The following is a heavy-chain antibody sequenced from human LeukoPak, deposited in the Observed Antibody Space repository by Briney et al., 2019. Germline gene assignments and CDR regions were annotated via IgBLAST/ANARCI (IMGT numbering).Heavy chain of an antibody. D-gene: IGHD3-10*01. CDR3: TREIWFGELSLDY. Sequence: GGSLRLSCTASGFTFGDYSMSWVRQAPGKGLEWVGFIRSKAYGGTTEYAASVKGRFTISRDDSKSIAYLQMNSLKTEDTAVYYCTREIWFGELSLDYWGQGTLVTVSS. V-gene: IGHV3-49*04. CDR2: IRSKAYGGTT. J-gene: IGHJ4*02. CDR1: GFTFGDYS.